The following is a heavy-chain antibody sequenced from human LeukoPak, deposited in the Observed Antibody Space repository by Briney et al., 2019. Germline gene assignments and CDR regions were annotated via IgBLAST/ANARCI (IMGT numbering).Heavy chain of an antibody. J-gene: IGHJ5*02. V-gene: IGHV4-38-2*02. D-gene: IGHD4-17*01. CDR2: IYHSGST. CDR1: GYSISSGYY. CDR3: ARGKLRSWFDP. Sequence: PSETLSLTCTVSGYSISSGYYWGWIRQPPGKWLEWIGSIYHSGSTYYNPSLKSRVTISVDTSKNQFSLKLSSVTAADTAVYYCARGKLRSWFDPWGQGTLVTVSS.